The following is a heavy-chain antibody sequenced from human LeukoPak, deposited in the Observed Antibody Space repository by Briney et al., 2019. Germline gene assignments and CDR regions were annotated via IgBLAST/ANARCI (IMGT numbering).Heavy chain of an antibody. CDR2: INHSGST. V-gene: IGHV4-34*01. CDR1: GGSFSGYY. CDR3: ARGRIQYYDILTGYYQLDY. Sequence: PSETLSLTCAVYGGSFSGYYWSWIRQPPGKGLEWIGEINHSGSTNYNPSLKSRVTISVDTSKNQFSLKLSSVTAADTAVYYCARGRIQYYDILTGYYQLDYWGQGALVTVSS. D-gene: IGHD3-9*01. J-gene: IGHJ4*02.